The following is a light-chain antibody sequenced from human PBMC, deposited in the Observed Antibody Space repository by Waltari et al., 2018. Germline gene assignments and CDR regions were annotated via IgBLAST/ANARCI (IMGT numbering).Light chain of an antibody. CDR2: SAS. J-gene: IGKJ1*01. Sequence: EIVLTQSPDTLSLSPGERATLSCRARQSVSNYLAWYQQKPGQAPRLLIYSASYRATGVPARFSGSGSGTDFTLTIRSLEPEDFAVYYCQQRSNWPRTFGQGTKVEI. CDR1: QSVSNY. CDR3: QQRSNWPRT. V-gene: IGKV3-11*01.